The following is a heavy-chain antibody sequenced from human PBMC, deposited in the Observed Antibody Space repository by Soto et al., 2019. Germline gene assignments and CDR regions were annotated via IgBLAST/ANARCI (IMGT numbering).Heavy chain of an antibody. CDR2: IIPIFGTA. Sequence: QVQLVQSGAEVKKPGSSVKVSCKASGGTFSSYAISWVRQAPGQGLEWMGGIIPIFGTANYAQKFQGRVTITGDESTGRGYMELSSLGSEETAVYYCASTVSRYYYYGMDVWGQGTTVTVSS. CDR3: ASTVSRYYYYGMDV. J-gene: IGHJ6*02. CDR1: GGTFSSYA. V-gene: IGHV1-69*12. D-gene: IGHD4-4*01.